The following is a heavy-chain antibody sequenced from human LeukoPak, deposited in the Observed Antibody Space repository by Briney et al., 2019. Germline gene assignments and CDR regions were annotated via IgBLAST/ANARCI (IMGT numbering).Heavy chain of an antibody. CDR3: ARGEEKATITALDS. J-gene: IGHJ4*02. D-gene: IGHD5-24*01. V-gene: IGHV3-21*01. CDR2: ISSSSSYI. Sequence: GGSLRLSCVASGFTFSNYDMHWVRQAPGKGLEWVSAISSSSSYIYYADSIKGRFTISRDNAENSLYLQMNSLGAVDTAVYFCARGEEKATITALDSWGQGTLVTVSS. CDR1: GFTFSNYD.